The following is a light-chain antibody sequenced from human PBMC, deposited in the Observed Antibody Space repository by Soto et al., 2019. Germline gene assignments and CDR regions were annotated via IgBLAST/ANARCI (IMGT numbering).Light chain of an antibody. CDR1: RGISNY. Sequence: DIQMTQSPSSLSASVGDRVTITCRASRGISNYLAWYQQKPGKVPKLLIYAASTLQSGVPSRFSGSESGTDFTLTISSLQPEDVATYYCQKYSSAPIFTFGTGTKVDIK. CDR3: QKYSSAPIFT. V-gene: IGKV1-27*01. J-gene: IGKJ3*01. CDR2: AAS.